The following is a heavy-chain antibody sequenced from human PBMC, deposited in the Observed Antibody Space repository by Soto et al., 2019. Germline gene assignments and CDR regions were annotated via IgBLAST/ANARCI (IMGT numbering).Heavy chain of an antibody. D-gene: IGHD2-2*01. J-gene: IGHJ4*02. V-gene: IGHV3-49*03. Sequence: EVQLVASGGGLVQPGRSLRLSCATSGFTLGDYAMSWFRQAPGKGLEWVGLIRNKVFAGTTEYAASVKGRFTISKEDSKTIAYLQMISLKTEDTAVYYCARERCSGTNCYVGGFDYWGQGTLVTVSS. CDR1: GFTLGDYA. CDR2: IRNKVFAGTT. CDR3: ARERCSGTNCYVGGFDY.